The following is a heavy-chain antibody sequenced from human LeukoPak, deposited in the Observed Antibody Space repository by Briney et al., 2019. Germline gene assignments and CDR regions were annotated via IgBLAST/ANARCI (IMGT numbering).Heavy chain of an antibody. D-gene: IGHD6-25*01. J-gene: IGHJ4*02. CDR3: ARARSTQAATSYFDY. CDR1: GFTFDDYG. Sequence: GGTLRLSCAASGFTFDDYGMSWVRQAPGKGLEWVSGINWNGCSTGYADPVKGRFTIPRDNAKNSLYLQMNSLRAEDTALYCCARARSTQAATSYFDYWGQGTLVTVSS. CDR2: INWNGCST. V-gene: IGHV3-20*04.